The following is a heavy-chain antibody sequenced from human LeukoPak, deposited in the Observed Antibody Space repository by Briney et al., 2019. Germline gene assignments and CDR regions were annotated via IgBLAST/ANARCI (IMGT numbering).Heavy chain of an antibody. V-gene: IGHV3-7*04. J-gene: IGHJ4*02. CDR3: ARDRGHDFADY. CDR2: IKQDGSGK. D-gene: IGHD3-10*01. Sequence: GGSLRLSCGASGFTFSTYWMSWVRQAPGKGLEWVANIKQDGSGKYYVDSVKGRFTISRDNAKNSLYLQMNSLRAEDTAVYYCARDRGHDFADYWGQGTLVTVSS. CDR1: GFTFSTYW.